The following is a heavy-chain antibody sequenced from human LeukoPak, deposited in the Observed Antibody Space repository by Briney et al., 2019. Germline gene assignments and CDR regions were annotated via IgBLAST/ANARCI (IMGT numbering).Heavy chain of an antibody. CDR1: GFTFSTYS. CDR2: ISTSSSYI. J-gene: IGHJ4*02. CDR3: ARLFNAGLGAPLDY. V-gene: IGHV3-21*04. Sequence: GGSLRLSCAASGFTFSTYSMNWVRQAPGKGLEWVSSISTSSSYIDYADSVKGRFTISRDNAKNSLYLEMDSLRAEDTALYFCARLFNAGLGAPLDYGGQGTLVSVSS. D-gene: IGHD1-26*01.